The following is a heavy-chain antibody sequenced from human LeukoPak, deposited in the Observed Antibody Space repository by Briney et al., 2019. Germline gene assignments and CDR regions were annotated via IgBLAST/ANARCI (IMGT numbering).Heavy chain of an antibody. CDR1: GFTFSNYF. CDR3: ARDGPLRYFDLLSQRTYYYDYMDV. Sequence: GGSLRLSCAASGFTFSNYFMSWVRQAPGKGLEWVANIKQDGREKYYVDSVKGRFTISRDKAKNSVYLQMNSLRAEDTAVYYCARDGPLRYFDLLSQRTYYYDYMDVWGKGTTVTISS. V-gene: IGHV3-7*01. D-gene: IGHD3-9*01. CDR2: IKQDGREK. J-gene: IGHJ6*03.